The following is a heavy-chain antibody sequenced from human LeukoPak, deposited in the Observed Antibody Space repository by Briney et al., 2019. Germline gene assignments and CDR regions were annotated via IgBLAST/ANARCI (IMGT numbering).Heavy chain of an antibody. Sequence: SVKVSCKASGATFSSYAISWVRQAPGQGLEWMGGIIPIFGTANYAQKFQGRVTITADEATSTAYMELSSLRSEDTAVYYCASGGTYYYGSGSYPLPGSYYYYYMDVWGKGTTVTISS. V-gene: IGHV1-69*13. CDR1: GATFSSYA. CDR2: IIPIFGTA. CDR3: ASGGTYYYGSGSYPLPGSYYYYYMDV. J-gene: IGHJ6*03. D-gene: IGHD3-10*01.